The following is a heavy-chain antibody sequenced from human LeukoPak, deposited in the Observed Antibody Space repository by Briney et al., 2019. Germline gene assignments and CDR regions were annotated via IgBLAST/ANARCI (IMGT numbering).Heavy chain of an antibody. D-gene: IGHD3-22*01. CDR1: GFTFSSYS. Sequence: GGSLRLSCAASGFTFSSYSMNWVRQAPGKGLEWVSSISSSSSYIYYADSVKGRFTISRDNAKNSLYLQMNSLRAEDTAVYYCARAQITMIVVAVMDVWGKGTTVTVSS. J-gene: IGHJ6*03. CDR3: ARAQITMIVVAVMDV. CDR2: ISSSSSYI. V-gene: IGHV3-21*01.